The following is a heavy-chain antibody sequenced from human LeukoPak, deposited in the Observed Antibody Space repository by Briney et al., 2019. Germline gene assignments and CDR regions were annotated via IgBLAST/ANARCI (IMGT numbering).Heavy chain of an antibody. CDR2: ISGSGGST. Sequence: GGSLRLSCAASGFTFSSYGMSWGRQAPGKGLEWVSAISGSGGSTYYADSVKGRFTISRDNSKNTLYLQMNSLRAEDTAVYYCAKEGSYTRYYFDYWGQGTLVTVSS. D-gene: IGHD1-26*01. CDR3: AKEGSYTRYYFDY. CDR1: GFTFSSYG. J-gene: IGHJ4*02. V-gene: IGHV3-23*01.